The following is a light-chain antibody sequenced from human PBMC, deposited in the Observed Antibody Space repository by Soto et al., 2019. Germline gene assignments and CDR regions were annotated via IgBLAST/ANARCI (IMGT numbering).Light chain of an antibody. J-gene: IGKJ2*01. CDR3: QQYNSYLFT. CDR1: QSITTW. V-gene: IGKV1-5*03. Sequence: DIQMTQSPSTLSASVGDRVTITCRASQSITTWLAWYQQKPGKAPKLLIYKASSLESGVPSRFSGSGSGTEFTLTINSLQSDDFATYYCQQYNSYLFTFGQGTKLEIK. CDR2: KAS.